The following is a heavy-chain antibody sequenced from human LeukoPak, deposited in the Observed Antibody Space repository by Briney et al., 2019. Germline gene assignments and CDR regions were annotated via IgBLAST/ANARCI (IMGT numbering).Heavy chain of an antibody. D-gene: IGHD6-13*01. CDR1: GYSISSGYY. CDR3: ARVGGAAAGTFFLDY. J-gene: IGHJ4*02. Sequence: SETLSLTCTVSGYSISSGYYWGWIRQPPGKGLEWIGSIYHSGSTYYNPSLKSRVTISVDTSKNQLSLKLSSVTAADTAVYYCARVGGAAAGTFFLDYWGQGTLVTVSS. V-gene: IGHV4-38-2*02. CDR2: IYHSGST.